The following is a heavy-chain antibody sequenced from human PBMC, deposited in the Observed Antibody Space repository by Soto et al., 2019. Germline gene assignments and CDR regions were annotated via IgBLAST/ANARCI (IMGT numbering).Heavy chain of an antibody. CDR2: IYHSGST. V-gene: IGHV4-38-2*02. CDR1: GYSISSGYY. D-gene: IGHD4-17*01. CDR3: ARDYGGNYYYYYGMDV. J-gene: IGHJ6*02. Sequence: SLTCAVSGYSISSGYYWVWIRQPPGKGLEWIGSIYHSGSTYYNPSLKSRVTISVDTSKNQFSLKLSSVTAADTAVYYCARDYGGNYYYYYGMDVWGQGTTVTVSS.